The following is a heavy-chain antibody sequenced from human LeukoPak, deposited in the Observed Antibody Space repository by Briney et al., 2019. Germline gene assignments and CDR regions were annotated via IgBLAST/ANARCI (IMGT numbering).Heavy chain of an antibody. CDR3: AKRGPGGSGYYAMDV. Sequence: GGSLRLSCAASGFTFSSYAMSWVRQAPGQGLEYVSLISGSGGRTFYGDSVKGRFTISRDNSKNTLYLQTDSLRAEDTAIYYCAKRGPGGSGYYAMDVWGQGTMVTVSS. V-gene: IGHV3-23*01. CDR2: ISGSGGRT. D-gene: IGHD2-15*01. CDR1: GFTFSSYA. J-gene: IGHJ6*02.